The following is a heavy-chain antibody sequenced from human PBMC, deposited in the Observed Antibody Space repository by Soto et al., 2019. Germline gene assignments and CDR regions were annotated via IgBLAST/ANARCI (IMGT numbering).Heavy chain of an antibody. Sequence: GRSLRLSCAASGFTFSSYGMHCVRQAPGKGLEWVAVIWYDGSNKYYADSVKGRFTISRDNSKNTLYLQMNSLRAGDTAVYYCARDYGDYYGMDVGGQGTTVTVSS. V-gene: IGHV3-33*01. J-gene: IGHJ6*02. D-gene: IGHD4-17*01. CDR1: GFTFSSYG. CDR2: IWYDGSNK. CDR3: ARDYGDYYGMDV.